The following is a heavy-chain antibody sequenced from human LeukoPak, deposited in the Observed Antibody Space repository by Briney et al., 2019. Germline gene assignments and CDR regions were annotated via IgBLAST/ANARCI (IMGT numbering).Heavy chain of an antibody. CDR3: AREGGLQHHFDY. CDR2: IYYSGST. J-gene: IGHJ4*02. Sequence: ETLSLTCTVSGGSISSSSYYWGWIRQPPGKGLEWIGSIYYSGSTYYNPSLKSRVTISVDTSKNQFSLKLSSVTAADTAVYYCAREGGLQHHFDYWGQGTLVTVSS. D-gene: IGHD4-11*01. V-gene: IGHV4-39*07. CDR1: GGSISSSSYY.